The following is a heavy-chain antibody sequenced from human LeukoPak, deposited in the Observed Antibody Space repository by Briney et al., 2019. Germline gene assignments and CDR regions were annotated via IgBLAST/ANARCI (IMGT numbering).Heavy chain of an antibody. D-gene: IGHD6-13*01. J-gene: IGHJ4*02. CDR3: ARVGWGQQLARLDY. CDR2: IRSTGTTI. Sequence: PGGSLRLSCVASGSTFSDYSMHWVRQAPGKGLEWVSYIRSTGTTIYHGDSVKGRFTISRDNAKNSLFLQMNSLRVEDTAVYYCARVGWGQQLARLDYWGQGTLVTVSS. CDR1: GSTFSDYS. V-gene: IGHV3-48*01.